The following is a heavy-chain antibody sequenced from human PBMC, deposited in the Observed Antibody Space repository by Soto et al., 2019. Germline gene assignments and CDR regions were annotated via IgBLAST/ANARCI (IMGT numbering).Heavy chain of an antibody. J-gene: IGHJ3*02. CDR2: MSHSGGT. CDR3: ARVERGTVTTVVDAFDI. CDR1: GSFVSSGSYY. Sequence: QVQLQQWGAGLLKPSETLSLTCAVYGSFVSSGSYYWSWIRQPPGKGLEWIGEMSHSGGTHFNPSLKSRVTISVDTSKNQFSLNIYSVTAADTALYYCARVERGTVTTVVDAFDIWGPGTMVTVSS. D-gene: IGHD1-1*01. V-gene: IGHV4-34*01.